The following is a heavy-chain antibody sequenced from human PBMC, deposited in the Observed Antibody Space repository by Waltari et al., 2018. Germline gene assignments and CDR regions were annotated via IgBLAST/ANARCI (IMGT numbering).Heavy chain of an antibody. CDR3: ARGNTKYGMDV. Sequence: EVQLVESGGHLIQPGGSLRLSCAASSFNVSSYYMNWVRQAPGKGLEWLSILYHAGNTYYADSVKGRFTFSRDNSKNTLYLQMNSLRAEDTAVYYCARGNTKYGMDVWGQGTTVTVSS. CDR2: LYHAGNT. CDR1: SFNVSSYY. J-gene: IGHJ6*02. D-gene: IGHD3-10*01. V-gene: IGHV3-53*01.